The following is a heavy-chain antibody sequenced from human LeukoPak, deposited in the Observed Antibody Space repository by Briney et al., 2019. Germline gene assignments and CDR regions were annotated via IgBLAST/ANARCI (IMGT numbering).Heavy chain of an antibody. CDR2: IIPILGIA. Sequence: SVKVSCKASGGTFSSYAISWVRQAPGQGLEWMGRIIPILGIANYAQKFQGRVTITADKSTSTVYMELSSLRSEDTAVYYCARGGVIGPNDYWGQGTLVTVSS. V-gene: IGHV1-69*04. CDR1: GGTFSSYA. J-gene: IGHJ4*02. D-gene: IGHD2/OR15-2a*01. CDR3: ARGGVIGPNDY.